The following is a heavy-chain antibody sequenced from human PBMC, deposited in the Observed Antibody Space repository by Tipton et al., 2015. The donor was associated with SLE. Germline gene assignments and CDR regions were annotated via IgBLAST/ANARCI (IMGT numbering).Heavy chain of an antibody. D-gene: IGHD4-17*01. Sequence: TLSLTCAVSGYSISSGYYWSWIRQPPGKGLEWIGYIYYSGSTYYNPSLKSRVTISVDTSKNQFSLKLSSVTAADTAVYYCARDLYGDYVLGYWGQGTLVTVSS. CDR2: IYYSGST. J-gene: IGHJ4*02. CDR1: GYSISSGYY. CDR3: ARDLYGDYVLGY. V-gene: IGHV4-30-4*01.